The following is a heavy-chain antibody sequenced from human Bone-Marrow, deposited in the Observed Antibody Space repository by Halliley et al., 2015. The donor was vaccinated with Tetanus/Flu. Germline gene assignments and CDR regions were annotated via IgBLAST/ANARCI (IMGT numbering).Heavy chain of an antibody. J-gene: IGHJ6*02. Sequence: SGICSNGDSTYYAGSVKGRFNISRDNLKITLYLQMSSLRPEDTAVYYCVKGSSGVYYYYGMDVWGQGTTVSVSS. CDR2: ICSNGDST. CDR3: VKGSSGVYYYYGMDV. V-gene: IGHV3-64D*06. D-gene: IGHD6-13*01.